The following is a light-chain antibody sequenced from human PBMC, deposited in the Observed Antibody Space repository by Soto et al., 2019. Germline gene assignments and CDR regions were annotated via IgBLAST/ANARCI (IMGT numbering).Light chain of an antibody. J-gene: IGLJ2*01. Sequence: QTVVTQPPSASGTPGQRVIISCSGSTSNIGSHYVYWYQQYPRTAPKLLIYRTNQRPSGVPDRFSGSKSGTSASLAINGLRSEDDADYYCAAWDGSLSGVVFGGGTKLTVL. CDR2: RTN. V-gene: IGLV1-47*01. CDR3: AAWDGSLSGVV. CDR1: TSNIGSHY.